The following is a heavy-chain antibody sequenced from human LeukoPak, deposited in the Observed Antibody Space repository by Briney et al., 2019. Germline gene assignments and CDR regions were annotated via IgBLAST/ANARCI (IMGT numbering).Heavy chain of an antibody. V-gene: IGHV4-30-2*01. Sequence: PSETLSLTCAVSGGSISSGGYSWSWIRQPPGKGLEWIGYVYHSGSTYYNPSLKSRVTISVDRSKNQFSLKLSSVTAADTAVYHCARSPLWFGESYYFDYWGQGTLVTVSS. CDR1: GGSISSGGYS. CDR3: ARSPLWFGESYYFDY. J-gene: IGHJ4*02. CDR2: VYHSGST. D-gene: IGHD3-10*01.